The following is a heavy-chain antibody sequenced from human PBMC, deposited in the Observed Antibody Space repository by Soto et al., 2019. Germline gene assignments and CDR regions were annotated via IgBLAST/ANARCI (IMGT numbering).Heavy chain of an antibody. Sequence: PSETLSLTCTVAGASISSYYWSWIRQPPGEGLEWIGYVYNSGSTNYNPSLQSRVTISVDRSKNQLSLQLRSVTAADTAVYYCAREAKRYSPGWGLDYWGRGTLVTVSS. J-gene: IGHJ4*02. CDR1: GASISSYY. V-gene: IGHV4-59*01. CDR3: AREAKRYSPGWGLDY. D-gene: IGHD3-10*01. CDR2: VYNSGST.